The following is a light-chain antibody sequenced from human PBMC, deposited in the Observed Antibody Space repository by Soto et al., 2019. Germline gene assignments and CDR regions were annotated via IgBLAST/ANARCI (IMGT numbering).Light chain of an antibody. Sequence: EIVMTQSPATLSVSPGERATLSCRASQSVSSDLAWYQQKPGQTPRLLIYGASARATGIPGRFSGSGSGTEFTLTISSRQSADSAVYYCQQYNKWPPITFGQGTRLDI. CDR3: QQYNKWPPIT. J-gene: IGKJ5*01. CDR1: QSVSSD. CDR2: GAS. V-gene: IGKV3-15*01.